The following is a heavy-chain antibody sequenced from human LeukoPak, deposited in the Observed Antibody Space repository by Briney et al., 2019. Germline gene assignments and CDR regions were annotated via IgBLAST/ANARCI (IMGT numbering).Heavy chain of an antibody. J-gene: IGHJ4*02. D-gene: IGHD2-2*01. Sequence: ASVKVSCKASGYTFTGYYMHWVRQAPGQGPEWMGWINPNSGGTNYAQKFQGRVTMTRDTSISTAYMELSRLRSDDTAVYYCAREPQTLGYCSSTSCKGFDYWGQGTLVTVSS. CDR1: GYTFTGYY. V-gene: IGHV1-2*02. CDR3: AREPQTLGYCSSTSCKGFDY. CDR2: INPNSGGT.